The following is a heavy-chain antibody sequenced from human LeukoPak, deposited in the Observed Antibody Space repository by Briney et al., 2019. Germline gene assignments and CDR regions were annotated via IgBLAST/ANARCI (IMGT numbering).Heavy chain of an antibody. J-gene: IGHJ4*02. Sequence: PGGSLRLSCAASGFTFSGSAMHWVRQASGKGLEWVGRIRSKANSYATAYAASVKGRFTISRDDSKNTAYLQMNSLKTEDTAVYYCARVVRSSSWLFDYWGQGTLVTVSS. CDR2: IRSKANSYAT. V-gene: IGHV3-73*01. CDR1: GFTFSGSA. CDR3: ARVVRSSSWLFDY. D-gene: IGHD6-13*01.